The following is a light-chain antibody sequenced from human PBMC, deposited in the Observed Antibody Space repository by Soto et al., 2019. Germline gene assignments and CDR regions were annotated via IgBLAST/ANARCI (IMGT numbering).Light chain of an antibody. CDR1: QGISSW. V-gene: IGKV1-12*01. CDR2: AAS. Sequence: DIQMTQSPSSVSASVGDIVTITFRASQGISSWLAWYQQKPGKAPKLLIYAASSLQSGVPSRFSGSGSGTDFTLTISSLQPEDFAIYYCQQTYDIPITFGQGTRLEIK. J-gene: IGKJ5*01. CDR3: QQTYDIPIT.